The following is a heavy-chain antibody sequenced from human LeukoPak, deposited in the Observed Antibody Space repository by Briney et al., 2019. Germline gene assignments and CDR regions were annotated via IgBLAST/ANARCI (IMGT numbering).Heavy chain of an antibody. V-gene: IGHV3-23*01. Sequence: GGSLRLSCAASGFTFSTYVMSWVRQAPGKGLEWVSSISGSGGSTYYADSVKGRFTISRDNSKNTLYLQMNSLRAEDTAVYYCARGSSVVALDWGQGTLVTVSS. J-gene: IGHJ4*02. CDR3: ARGSSVVALD. CDR2: ISGSGGST. D-gene: IGHD2-15*01. CDR1: GFTFSTYV.